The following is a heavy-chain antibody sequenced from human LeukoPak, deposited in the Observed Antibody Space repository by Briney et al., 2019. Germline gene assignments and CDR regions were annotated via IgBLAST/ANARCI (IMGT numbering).Heavy chain of an antibody. D-gene: IGHD6-19*01. Sequence: GGSLRLSCAASGFTFSSYGMHWARQAPGKGLEWVAVISYDGSNKYYADSVKGRFTISRDNSKNTLYLQMNSLRAEDTAVYYCAKDSNSGWYRYWGQGTLVTVSS. CDR2: ISYDGSNK. J-gene: IGHJ4*02. CDR1: GFTFSSYG. CDR3: AKDSNSGWYRY. V-gene: IGHV3-30*18.